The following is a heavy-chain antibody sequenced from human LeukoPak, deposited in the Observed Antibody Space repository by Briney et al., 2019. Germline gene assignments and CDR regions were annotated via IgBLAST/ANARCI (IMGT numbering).Heavy chain of an antibody. CDR2: INPDGSGK. CDR1: EFAFSTSW. D-gene: IGHD1-26*01. V-gene: IGHV3-7*01. CDR3: ARDPLWGALDI. Sequence: GGSLRLSCGASEFAFSTSWMTWVRQTPGRGLEWVAIINPDGSGKDYVESVKGRFTVSRDNANNSVYLQMNSLRADDTAVYYCARDPLWGALDIWGQGTMVTVSS. J-gene: IGHJ3*02.